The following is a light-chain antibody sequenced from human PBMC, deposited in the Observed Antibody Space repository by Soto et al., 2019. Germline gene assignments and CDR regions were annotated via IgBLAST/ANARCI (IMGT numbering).Light chain of an antibody. V-gene: IGLV2-11*01. J-gene: IGLJ3*02. Sequence: QSALTQPRSVSGSPGQSVTISCTGTSSDVGGYNYVSWYQQHPGKAPKLMIYDVSKRPSGVPDRFSGSKSGNTASLTISGLQAEDEADYYCCSYAGSSWVFGGGTKRTVL. CDR1: SSDVGGYNY. CDR2: DVS. CDR3: CSYAGSSWV.